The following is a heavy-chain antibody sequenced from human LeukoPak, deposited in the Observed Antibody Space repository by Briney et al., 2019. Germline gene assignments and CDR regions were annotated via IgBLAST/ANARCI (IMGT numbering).Heavy chain of an antibody. CDR2: IYYTGNT. J-gene: IGHJ4*02. Sequence: SETLSLTCTVSSGSISSYYWSWIRQPPGEGLEWIGYIYYTGNTNFNPSLKSRVTISVDTSKNQFSLKLTSVTAADTAVYYCARGGGAPGYDNEFDYWGQGILDTLSS. D-gene: IGHD5-12*01. V-gene: IGHV4-59*01. CDR3: ARGGGAPGYDNEFDY. CDR1: SGSISSYY.